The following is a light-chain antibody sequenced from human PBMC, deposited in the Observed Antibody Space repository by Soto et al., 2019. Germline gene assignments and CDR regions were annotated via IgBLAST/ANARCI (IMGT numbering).Light chain of an antibody. CDR3: QQYNVWPPL. CDR1: QTVGSN. J-gene: IGKJ5*01. CDR2: GAS. V-gene: IGKV3-15*01. Sequence: EIVTTQSPATLSVSPGEGVTLSCRASQTVGSNLAWYQQKPGQAPWLLIYGASTRATGIPARFSGSGSGTEFTLTISSLQSEDFAVYYCQQYNVWPPLFGQGTRLEIK.